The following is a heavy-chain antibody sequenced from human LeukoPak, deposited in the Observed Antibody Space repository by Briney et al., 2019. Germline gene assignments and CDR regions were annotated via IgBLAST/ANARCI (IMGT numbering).Heavy chain of an antibody. CDR2: ISADSGDT. V-gene: IGHV1-18*01. J-gene: IGHJ6*02. Sequence: ASVKVSCKASGYTLTTYGISWVRQAPGQGLEWMGWISADSGDTKYAQKLQGRVTMTTDTSTSTAYMELRSLRSDDTAVYYCASRSSIVMANTTHYSYSTVWTSGAKGPRSPSP. CDR3: ASRSSIVMANTTHYSYSTVWTS. D-gene: IGHD3-22*01. CDR1: GYTLTTYG.